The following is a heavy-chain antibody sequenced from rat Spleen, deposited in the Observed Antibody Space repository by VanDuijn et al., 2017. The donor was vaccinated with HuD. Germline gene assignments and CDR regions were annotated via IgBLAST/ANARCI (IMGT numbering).Heavy chain of an antibody. D-gene: IGHD1-6*01. CDR1: GFTFSNYY. Sequence: EVQLVESGGGLVQPGRSLKLSCAASGFTFSNYYMAWVRQAPTKGLEWVAYISTGGGNTYYRDSVKGRFTVYRDNAKSTLYLQMDSLRSEDTATYYCSTAGSFTDYYFAGGFDYWGQGVMVTVSS. CDR2: ISTGGGNT. V-gene: IGHV5-27*01. J-gene: IGHJ2*01. CDR3: STAGSFTDYYFAGGFDY.